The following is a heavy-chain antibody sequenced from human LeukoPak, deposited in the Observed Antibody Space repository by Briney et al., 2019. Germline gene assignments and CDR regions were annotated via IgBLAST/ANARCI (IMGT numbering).Heavy chain of an antibody. D-gene: IGHD6-13*01. J-gene: IGHJ3*02. CDR3: ARAPHSSSWYLRDAFDI. CDR2: IIPILGIA. CDR1: GYTFTGYY. V-gene: IGHV1-69*04. Sequence: GASVKVSCKASGYTFTGYYMHWVRQAPGQGLEWMGRIIPILGIANYAQKFQGRVTITADKSTSTAYMELSSLRSEDTAVYYCARAPHSSSWYLRDAFDIWGQGTMVTVSS.